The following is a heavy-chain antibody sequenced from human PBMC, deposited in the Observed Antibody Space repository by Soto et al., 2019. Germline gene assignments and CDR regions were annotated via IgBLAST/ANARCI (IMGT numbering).Heavy chain of an antibody. V-gene: IGHV4-39*02. D-gene: IGHD3-10*01. J-gene: IGHJ5*02. CDR2: MDYSGDT. CDR3: ARRTPLYASESSRFDP. CDR1: GVSITTSDYY. Sequence: SETLFLTCSVSGVSITTSDYYWGWIRRPPGKGLEWIGTMDYSGDTNYNPSLNSRVTISADPSKNHFSLRLNSVTAADTAVYYCARRTPLYASESSRFDPWGQGALVSVSS.